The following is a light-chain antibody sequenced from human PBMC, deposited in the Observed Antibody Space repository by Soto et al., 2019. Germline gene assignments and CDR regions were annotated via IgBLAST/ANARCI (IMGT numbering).Light chain of an antibody. V-gene: IGKV3-20*01. CDR1: QSVSRSY. J-gene: IGKJ5*01. CDR2: GAS. Sequence: EIVLTQSPGTLSLSPGDRATLSCRASQSVSRSYLGWYQQKPGQAPRVLIYGASHRATGIPDRFSGSGSGTDFTLTISSLEPGDFAVYYCQQYGSSPITFGQGTRLEI. CDR3: QQYGSSPIT.